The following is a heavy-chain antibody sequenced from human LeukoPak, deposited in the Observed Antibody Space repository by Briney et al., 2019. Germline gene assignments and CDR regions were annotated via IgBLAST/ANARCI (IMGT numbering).Heavy chain of an antibody. CDR3: ARDRYSSSWYTLDY. J-gene: IGHJ4*02. D-gene: IGHD6-13*01. V-gene: IGHV3-21*01. CDR1: GFTFSSYS. Sequence: GGSLRLSCAASGFTFSSYSMNWVRQAPGKGLEWVSSISSSSSYIYYADSVKGRFTISRDDAKNSLYLQMNSLRAEDTAVYYCARDRYSSSWYTLDYWGQGTLVTVSS. CDR2: ISSSSSYI.